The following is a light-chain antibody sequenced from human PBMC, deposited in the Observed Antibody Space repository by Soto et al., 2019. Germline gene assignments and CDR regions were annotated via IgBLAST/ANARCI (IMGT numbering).Light chain of an antibody. J-gene: IGKJ4*01. CDR2: LGS. V-gene: IGKV2-28*01. Sequence: DIVMTQSPLSLPVTPGEPASISCRSSQSLLHSNGYNYLDWYLQKPGQSPQLLIYLGSNRASGVTDRFSGSRSGTDFTLKISRVDAEDVGVYYCMQALQTPLTFGGGTKVEIK. CDR3: MQALQTPLT. CDR1: QSLLHSNGYNY.